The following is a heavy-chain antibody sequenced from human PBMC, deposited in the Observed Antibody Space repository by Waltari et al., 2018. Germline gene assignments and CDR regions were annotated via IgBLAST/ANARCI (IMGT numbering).Heavy chain of an antibody. D-gene: IGHD2-15*01. CDR1: GDSVSSNSAA. J-gene: IGHJ4*02. CDR3: ARGRYCSGGSCSALFDY. CDR2: TYYRSKWYK. Sequence: QVQLQQSGPGLVKPSQTLSLTCAISGDSVSSNSAAWNWIRQSPSRGLEWLGRTYYRSKWYKDYAVAVKSRITINPDTSKNQFSLQLNSVTPEDTAVYYCARGRYCSGGSCSALFDYWGQGTLVTVSS. V-gene: IGHV6-1*01.